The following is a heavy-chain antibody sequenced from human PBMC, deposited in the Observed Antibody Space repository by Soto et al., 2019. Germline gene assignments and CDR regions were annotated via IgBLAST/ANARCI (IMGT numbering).Heavy chain of an antibody. CDR3: ARDSRYYYDSSGYAPYAFDI. J-gene: IGHJ3*02. Sequence: SVKVSCKSSGVTFSSYAISWVRQAPGQGLEWMGGIIPIFGTANYAQKFQGRVTITADESTSTAYMELSSLRSEDTAVYYCARDSRYYYDSSGYAPYAFDIPGKGTMVTVS. CDR2: IIPIFGTA. V-gene: IGHV1-69*13. CDR1: GVTFSSYA. D-gene: IGHD3-22*01.